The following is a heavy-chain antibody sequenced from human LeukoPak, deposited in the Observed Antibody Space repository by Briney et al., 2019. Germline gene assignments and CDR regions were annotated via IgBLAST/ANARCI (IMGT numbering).Heavy chain of an antibody. CDR2: IDHSGTT. V-gene: IGHV4-34*01. CDR1: GGSFSGYY. J-gene: IGHJ4*02. D-gene: IGHD6-19*01. CDR3: ARGRGIAVAGKSAHGY. Sequence: SETLSLTCAVYGGSFSGYYWNWIRQPPGKGLEWIGEIDHSGTTNYNPSLKSRLTISVDMSKNQFSLKLTSVTAADTAVYYCARGRGIAVAGKSAHGYWGQGTLVTVSS.